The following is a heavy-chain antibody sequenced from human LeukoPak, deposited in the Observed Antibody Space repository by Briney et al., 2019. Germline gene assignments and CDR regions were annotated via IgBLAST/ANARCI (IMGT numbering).Heavy chain of an antibody. J-gene: IGHJ4*02. D-gene: IGHD3-3*01. CDR2: IGGLGGST. CDR3: ARDPGVVAFHYFDY. CDR1: GFTFSSHA. Sequence: PGGSLRLSCAASGFTFSSHAMGWVRQAPGKGLEWVSGIGGLGGSTYYAGSVKGRFTISRGNSQNTLYLHMNSLRADHTAVYYCARDPGVVAFHYFDYWGQGSLVTVSS. V-gene: IGHV3-23*01.